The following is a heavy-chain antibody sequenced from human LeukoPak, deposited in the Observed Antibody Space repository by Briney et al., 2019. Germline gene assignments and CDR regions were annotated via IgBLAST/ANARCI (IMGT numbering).Heavy chain of an antibody. J-gene: IGHJ6*02. V-gene: IGHV3-21*01. Sequence: PGGSLRLSCAASGFTFSSYSMNWVRQAPGKGLEWVSSISSSSSYIYYADSVKGRFTISRDNAKNSLYLQMNSLRAEDTAVYYCARGLLGSSSLPPSGMDVWGQGTTVTVSS. CDR2: ISSSSSYI. D-gene: IGHD6-13*01. CDR3: ARGLLGSSSLPPSGMDV. CDR1: GFTFSSYS.